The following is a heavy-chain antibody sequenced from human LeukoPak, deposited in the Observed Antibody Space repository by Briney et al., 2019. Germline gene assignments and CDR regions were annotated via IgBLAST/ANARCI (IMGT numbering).Heavy chain of an antibody. CDR1: GGPISSTTYY. D-gene: IGHD4-17*01. J-gene: IGHJ4*02. Sequence: SETLSLTCTVSGGPISSTTYYWGCIRQPPGKGLEWIGSIYYSGSTYYNPSLKSRVTMSVDTSKNQFSLNLSSVTAADTAVYYCARLYGDYYFDYWGQGTLVTVSS. CDR2: IYYSGST. CDR3: ARLYGDYYFDY. V-gene: IGHV4-39*01.